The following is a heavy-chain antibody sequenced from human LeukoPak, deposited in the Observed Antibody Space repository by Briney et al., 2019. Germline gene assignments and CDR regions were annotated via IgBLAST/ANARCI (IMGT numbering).Heavy chain of an antibody. Sequence: GGSLRLSCEGSGFSFTNHWMTWVRQGPRKGLEWVAQVNLDGSDKYYVDSVKGRFTVSRDNAKNLVYLKMKSLRAEDTALYYCAIISGWYAVSGDYWGQGTLVTVSS. V-gene: IGHV3-7*03. J-gene: IGHJ4*02. CDR2: VNLDGSDK. CDR1: GFSFTNHW. CDR3: AIISGWYAVSGDY. D-gene: IGHD6-19*01.